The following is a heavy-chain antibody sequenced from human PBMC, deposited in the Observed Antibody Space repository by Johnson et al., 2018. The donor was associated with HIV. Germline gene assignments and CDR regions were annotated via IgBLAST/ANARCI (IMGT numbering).Heavy chain of an antibody. D-gene: IGHD6-19*01. J-gene: IGHJ3*02. CDR1: GFTFDDYG. Sequence: VQLVESGGCVVRPGGSLRLSCAASGFTFDDYGMSWVRQAPGKGLEWVSGINWNGGSTGYADSVKGRFTISRDNAKNSLYLQMNSLTAEDTAVYYCARDAGQWLDDALDIWGQGTMVTVSS. CDR3: ARDAGQWLDDALDI. CDR2: INWNGGST. V-gene: IGHV3-20*04.